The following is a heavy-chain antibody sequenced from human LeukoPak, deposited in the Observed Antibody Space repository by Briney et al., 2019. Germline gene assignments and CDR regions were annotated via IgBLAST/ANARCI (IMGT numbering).Heavy chain of an antibody. CDR3: AGEWLAQSYFDY. J-gene: IGHJ4*02. CDR1: GGSISSGGYY. CDR2: IYYSGST. V-gene: IGHV4-31*03. Sequence: SETLSLTCTVSGGSISSGGYYWSWIRQHPGKGLEWIGYIYYSGSTYYNPSLKSRVTISVDTSKNQFSLKLSSVTAADTAVYYCAGEWLAQSYFDYWGQGTLVTVSS. D-gene: IGHD6-19*01.